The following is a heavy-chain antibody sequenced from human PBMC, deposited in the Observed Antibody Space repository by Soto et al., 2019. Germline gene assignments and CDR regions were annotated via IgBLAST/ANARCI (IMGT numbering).Heavy chain of an antibody. D-gene: IGHD5-12*01. CDR2: INAGNGDT. J-gene: IGHJ4*02. CDR3: ARAISGYVT. Sequence: QVQLVQSGAEMKKPGASVKLSCKTSGINYNTYAIHWVRQAPGQGLEWMGWINAGNGDTRYSQNFQGRVTLTRDTSASTVYMHLDSLTSEDTGVYYCARAISGYVTWGQGTLVTVSS. V-gene: IGHV1-3*01. CDR1: GINYNTYA.